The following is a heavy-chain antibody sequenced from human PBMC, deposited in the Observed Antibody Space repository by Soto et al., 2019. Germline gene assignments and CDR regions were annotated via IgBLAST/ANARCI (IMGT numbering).Heavy chain of an antibody. V-gene: IGHV1-69*01. Sequence: QVQLVQSGTEVKKPGSSVRVSCKASGGTSNRFAFSWVRQAPGQGLERMGGSIPIFGTANYAPRFQGRAAIPADESTTTGYMELSGLRSDDTATYYCATGRGSGGFDSWGQGTEVLVSS. CDR2: SIPIFGTA. D-gene: IGHD3-16*01. CDR1: GGTSNRFA. CDR3: ATGRGSGGFDS. J-gene: IGHJ4*02.